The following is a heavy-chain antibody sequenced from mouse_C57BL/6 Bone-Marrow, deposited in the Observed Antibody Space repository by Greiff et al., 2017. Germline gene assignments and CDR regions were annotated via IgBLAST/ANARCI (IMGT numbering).Heavy chain of an antibody. J-gene: IGHJ1*03. CDR2: ISSGGSYT. CDR3: ARRPLGSSYGYFDV. D-gene: IGHD1-1*01. V-gene: IGHV5-6*02. CDR1: GFTFSSYG. Sequence: EVKLMESGGDLVKPGGSLKLSCAASGFTFSSYGMSWVRQTPDKRLEWVATISSGGSYTYYPDSVKGRFTISRDNAKNTLYLQMSSLKSEDTAMYYCARRPLGSSYGYFDVWGTGTTVTVSS.